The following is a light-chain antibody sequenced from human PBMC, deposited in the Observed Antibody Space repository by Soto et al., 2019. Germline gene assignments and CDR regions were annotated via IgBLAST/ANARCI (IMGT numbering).Light chain of an antibody. J-gene: IGLJ3*02. V-gene: IGLV2-11*01. CDR3: CSYAGSYTWV. CDR2: DVT. CDR1: SSDVGDYHY. Sequence: QSALTQPRSVSGSPGQSVTISCTGTSSDVGDYHYVSWYQHHPGKAPKLMIYDVTKRPSEVPNRFSGSKSGNTASLTISGLQAEDEADYYCCSYAGSYTWVFGGGTKLTVL.